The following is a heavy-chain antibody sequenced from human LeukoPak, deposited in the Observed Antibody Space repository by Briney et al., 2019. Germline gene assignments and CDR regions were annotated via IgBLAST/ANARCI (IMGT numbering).Heavy chain of an antibody. CDR3: AKDTVRYSSSWYFDY. D-gene: IGHD6-13*01. Sequence: PGGSLRLSCAASGFTFSSYAMSWVRQAPGKGLEWVSAISGSGGSIYYADSVKGRFTISRDNSKNTLYLQMNSLRAEDTAVYYCAKDTVRYSSSWYFDYWGQGTLVTVSS. J-gene: IGHJ4*02. CDR2: ISGSGGSI. CDR1: GFTFSSYA. V-gene: IGHV3-23*01.